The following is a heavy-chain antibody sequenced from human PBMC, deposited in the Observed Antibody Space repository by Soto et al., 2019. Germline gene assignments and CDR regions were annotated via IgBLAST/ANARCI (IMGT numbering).Heavy chain of an antibody. V-gene: IGHV4-30-4*01. Sequence: QVQLQESGPGLVKPSQTLSLTCTVSGGSISNGDYYWSWIRQPPGKGLEWIGYIYYSGSTYYNPSLKSRVTIAVDTSKNQFSLKLSSVTAADTAVYYCARDRARGYSYGDWGQGTLVTVSS. D-gene: IGHD5-18*01. CDR1: GGSISNGDYY. CDR2: IYYSGST. CDR3: ARDRARGYSYGD. J-gene: IGHJ4*02.